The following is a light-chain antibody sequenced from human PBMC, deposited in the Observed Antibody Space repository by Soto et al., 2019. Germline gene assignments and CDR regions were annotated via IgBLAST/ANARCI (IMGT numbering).Light chain of an antibody. CDR2: EAS. J-gene: IGKJ1*01. Sequence: DIQMTQSPSSLSASVGDRVTITCRASQSISSYLNWYQQKPGKAPKLLIYEASSLQSGVPSRFSGSGSGTDFTLTISSLQPEDFATYDCQQSDTTPWTFGQGTKVDIK. CDR3: QQSDTTPWT. CDR1: QSISSY. V-gene: IGKV1-39*01.